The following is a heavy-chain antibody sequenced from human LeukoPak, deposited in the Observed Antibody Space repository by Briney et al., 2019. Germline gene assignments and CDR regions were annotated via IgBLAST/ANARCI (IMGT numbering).Heavy chain of an antibody. Sequence: SETLSLTCTVSGGSISSSSYYWGWIRQPPGKGLEWIGSIYSSGHTFYNPSLMSRVTISVDTSRNHFSLKLSSVTAADTAVYYCASPYRRSTNWFDPWGQGTLVTVSS. D-gene: IGHD2-2*01. CDR2: IYSSGHT. V-gene: IGHV4-39*07. CDR3: ASPYRRSTNWFDP. J-gene: IGHJ5*02. CDR1: GGSISSSSYY.